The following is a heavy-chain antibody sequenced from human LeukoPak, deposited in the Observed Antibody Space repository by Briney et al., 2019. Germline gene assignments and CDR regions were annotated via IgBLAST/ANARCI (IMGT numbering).Heavy chain of an antibody. Sequence: GGSLRLSCAASGLTFRNYAMSWVRQAPGKGLEWVSVICANDGNTYYADAVKGRFTISRDNAKNSLYLQMNSLRAEDTAVYYCVRGVTGGGAFDIWGQGTMVTVSS. CDR3: VRGVTGGGAFDI. J-gene: IGHJ3*02. D-gene: IGHD2-21*02. CDR1: GLTFRNYA. V-gene: IGHV3-23*01. CDR2: ICANDGNT.